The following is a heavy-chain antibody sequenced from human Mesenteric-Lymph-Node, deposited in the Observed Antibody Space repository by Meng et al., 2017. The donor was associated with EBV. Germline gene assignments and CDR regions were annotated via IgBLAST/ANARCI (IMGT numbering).Heavy chain of an antibody. CDR2: INHSGST. Sequence: QVQLQQWGAGLLKPSETLSLTCAVYGGSFSGYDRSWIRQPPGKGLEWIGEINHSGSTNYNPSLKSRVTISVDTSKNQFSLKLSSVTAADTAVYYCARDRRYYGSGSYYGNNWFDPWGQGTLVTVSS. CDR3: ARDRRYYGSGSYYGNNWFDP. J-gene: IGHJ5*02. CDR1: GGSFSGYD. D-gene: IGHD3-10*01. V-gene: IGHV4-34*01.